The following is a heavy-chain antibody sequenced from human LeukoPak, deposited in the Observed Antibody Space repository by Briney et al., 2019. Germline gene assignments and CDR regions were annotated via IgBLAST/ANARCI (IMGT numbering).Heavy chain of an antibody. CDR3: ARDVGYDYVWGSYRHPLGY. CDR2: ISSSSSTI. CDR1: GFTFSGHG. Sequence: PGGSLRLSCAGSGFTFSGHGMSWVRQAPGKGLEWVSYISSSSSTIYYADSVKGRFTISRDNAKNSLYLQMNSLRAEDTAVYYCARDVGYDYVWGSYRHPLGYWGQGTLVTVSS. D-gene: IGHD3-16*02. V-gene: IGHV3-48*01. J-gene: IGHJ4*02.